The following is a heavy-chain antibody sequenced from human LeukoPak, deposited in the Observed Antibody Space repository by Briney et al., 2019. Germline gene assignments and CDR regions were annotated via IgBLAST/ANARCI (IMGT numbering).Heavy chain of an antibody. J-gene: IGHJ4*02. CDR2: IYYSGST. CDR3: ARERGRPGYSSSWSRPYYFDY. V-gene: IGHV4-59*01. CDR1: GGSISSYY. Sequence: PSETLSLTCTVSGGSISSYYWSWIRQPPGKGLEWIGYIYYSGSTNYNPSLKSRVTISVDTSKNQFSLKLSSVTAADTAVYYCARERGRPGYSSSWSRPYYFDYWGQGTLVTVSS. D-gene: IGHD6-13*01.